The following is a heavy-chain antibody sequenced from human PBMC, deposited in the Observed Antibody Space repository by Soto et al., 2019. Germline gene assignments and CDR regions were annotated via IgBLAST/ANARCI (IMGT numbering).Heavy chain of an antibody. CDR3: ARSDYDFWSGYYTVTPYYYYGMDV. J-gene: IGHJ6*02. Sequence: QVQLVQSGAEVKKPGSSVKVSCKASGGTFSSYAISWVRQAPGQGLEWMGGIIPIFGTANYAQKFQGRVTITADESTSTAYVELSSLRSEDTAVYYCARSDYDFWSGYYTVTPYYYYGMDVWGQGTTVTVSS. D-gene: IGHD3-3*01. CDR2: IIPIFGTA. V-gene: IGHV1-69*01. CDR1: GGTFSSYA.